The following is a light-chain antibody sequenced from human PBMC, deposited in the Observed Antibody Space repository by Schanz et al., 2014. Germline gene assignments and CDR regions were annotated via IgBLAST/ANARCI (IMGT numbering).Light chain of an antibody. V-gene: IGLV4-69*01. CDR3: QTWGTGFRV. Sequence: QLVLTQSPSASASLGASVKLTCTLSSGHSSYAIAWHQQQPEKGPRYLMKLNSDGSHSKGDGIPDRFLGSSSGAERYLTISSLQSEDEADYYCQTWGTGFRVFGGGTKLTVL. J-gene: IGLJ3*02. CDR2: LNSDGSH. CDR1: SGHSSYA.